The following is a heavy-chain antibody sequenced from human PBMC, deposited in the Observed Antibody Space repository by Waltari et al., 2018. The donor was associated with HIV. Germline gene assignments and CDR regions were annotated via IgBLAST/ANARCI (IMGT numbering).Heavy chain of an antibody. CDR3: ARVPRGRLGDFSTYYYDF. CDR1: GYTFREYH. J-gene: IGHJ4*02. Sequence: QVQLVQSGTEVKKPGGSVKISCKSSGYTFREYHIDSVRQDTGQRFEWIGWLHPNSVGTNYAQKFQGKVTMTMDTSINTFYMELSGMGSDDTAIYYCARVPRGRLGDFSTYYYDFWGQGTRVTVSS. V-gene: IGHV1-2*02. D-gene: IGHD3-16*01. CDR2: LHPNSVGT.